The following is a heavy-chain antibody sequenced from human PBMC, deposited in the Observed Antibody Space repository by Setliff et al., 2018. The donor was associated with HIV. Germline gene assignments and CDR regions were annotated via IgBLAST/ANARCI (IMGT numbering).Heavy chain of an antibody. CDR2: IIHSGSI. J-gene: IGHJ4*02. V-gene: IGHV4-34*01. CDR3: ARGYASGYDAYGY. CDR1: GGSFNDYY. Sequence: PSETLSLTCAVYGGSFNDYYWSWIRQPPGKGLGWIGEIIHSGSINYNPSLKSRVTISVDTYNNQFSLNMNSVNAADTAVYYCARGYASGYDAYGYWGQGTLVTSPQ. D-gene: IGHD5-12*01.